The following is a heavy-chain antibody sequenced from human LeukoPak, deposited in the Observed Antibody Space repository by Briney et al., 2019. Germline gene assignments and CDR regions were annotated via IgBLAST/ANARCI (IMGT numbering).Heavy chain of an antibody. CDR2: INHSGST. CDR3: ARANYYDSSGYSRGAFDI. J-gene: IGHJ3*02. D-gene: IGHD3-22*01. V-gene: IGHV4-34*01. CDR1: GGSFSGYY. Sequence: SETLSLTCAVYGGSFSGYYWSWIRQPPGKGLEWIGEINHSGSTNYNPSLKSRVTISVDTSKNQFSLKLGSVTAADTAVYYCARANYYDSSGYSRGAFDIWGQGTMVTVSS.